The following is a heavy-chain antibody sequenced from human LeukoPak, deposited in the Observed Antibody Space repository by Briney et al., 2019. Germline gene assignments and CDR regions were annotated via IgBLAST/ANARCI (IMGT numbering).Heavy chain of an antibody. Sequence: GASVTVSCKASGGTFSKYALSWVRQAPGQGLEWMGAIIPFLDTSNYPPKFQDRVTITTDESTSTAYKDLSSLRSDDTAVYYCARAQAGNYDWPLDLWGQGTLVTVSS. J-gene: IGHJ5*02. D-gene: IGHD5-12*01. CDR1: GGTFSKYA. V-gene: IGHV1-69*05. CDR2: IIPFLDTS. CDR3: ARAQAGNYDWPLDL.